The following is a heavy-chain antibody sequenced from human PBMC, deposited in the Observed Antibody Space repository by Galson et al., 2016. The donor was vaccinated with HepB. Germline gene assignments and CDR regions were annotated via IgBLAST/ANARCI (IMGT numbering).Heavy chain of an antibody. CDR1: GYSLTELS. CDR2: FDPEDGET. CDR3: ATDLRASDIVLVVAATDAAFDI. Sequence: SVKVSCKVSGYSLTELSIDWVRQAPGKGLEWVGSFDPEDGETIYAQKFQGRVTMTEDTSTDTAYMELSSLRSEDTAVYYCATDLRASDIVLVVAATDAAFDIWGQGTMVTVSS. D-gene: IGHD2-15*01. V-gene: IGHV1-24*01. J-gene: IGHJ3*02.